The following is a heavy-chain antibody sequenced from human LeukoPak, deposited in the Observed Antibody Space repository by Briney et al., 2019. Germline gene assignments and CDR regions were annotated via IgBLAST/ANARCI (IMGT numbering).Heavy chain of an antibody. J-gene: IGHJ6*03. Sequence: SETLSPTCAVYGGSFSGYYWSWIRQPPGKGLEWIGEINHSGSTNYNPSLKSRVTISVDTSKNQFSLKLSSVTAADTAVYYCARLGYSSGWYYYYYYMDVWGKGTTVTISS. CDR3: ARLGYSSGWYYYYYYMDV. CDR2: INHSGST. V-gene: IGHV4-34*01. CDR1: GGSFSGYY. D-gene: IGHD6-19*01.